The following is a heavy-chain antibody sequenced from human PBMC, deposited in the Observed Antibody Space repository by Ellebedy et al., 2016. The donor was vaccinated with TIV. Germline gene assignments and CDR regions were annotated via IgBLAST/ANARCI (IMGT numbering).Heavy chain of an antibody. CDR1: GFTFSTYA. J-gene: IGHJ4*02. Sequence: GESLKISCVASGFTFSTYALSWVRPAPGKGLEWVSGVGHGGTDTYYADSVKGRFTITRDNSMNTVYLAIHSLRAEDTAVYYCARDSGRRRSWDNDSWGQGTLVTVSS. CDR2: VGHGGTDT. CDR3: ARDSGRRRSWDNDS. D-gene: IGHD3-10*01. V-gene: IGHV3-23*01.